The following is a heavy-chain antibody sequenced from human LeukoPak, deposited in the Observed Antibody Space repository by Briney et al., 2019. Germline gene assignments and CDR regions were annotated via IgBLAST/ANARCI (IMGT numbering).Heavy chain of an antibody. V-gene: IGHV1-46*01. CDR2: INTTGGNT. CDR3: ATLGGHQLAYYFTS. D-gene: IGHD3-3*01. Sequence: ASVKVSCMASVCTFTSYYLHWVRQPAGQGVEWVGVINTTGGNTEYEQKFQGRITIPSDTSTQTVYMDVSGLRYERTPGYDFATLGGHQLAYYFTSGGRGTLATVS. CDR1: VCTFTSYY. J-gene: IGHJ4*02.